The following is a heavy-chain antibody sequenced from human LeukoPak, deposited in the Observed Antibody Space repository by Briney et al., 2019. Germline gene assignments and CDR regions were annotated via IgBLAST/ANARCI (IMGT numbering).Heavy chain of an antibody. CDR2: IYYSGST. Sequence: SETLSLTCTVSGGSISSGDYYWSWIRQPPGKGLEWIGYIYYSGSTYYNPSLKSRVTISVDTSKNQFSLKLSSVTAADTAVYYCARDLKKNWFDPWGQGTLVTVSS. V-gene: IGHV4-30-4*01. J-gene: IGHJ5*02. CDR1: GGSISSGDYY. CDR3: ARDLKKNWFDP.